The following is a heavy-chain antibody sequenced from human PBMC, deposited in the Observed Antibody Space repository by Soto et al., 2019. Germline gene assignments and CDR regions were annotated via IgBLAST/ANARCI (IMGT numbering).Heavy chain of an antibody. D-gene: IGHD6-19*01. V-gene: IGHV1-2*02. CDR2: INPNSGGT. CDR1: GYTFTGYY. CDR3: ARDPPTKDSSGWYAYDY. Sequence: ASVKVSCKASGYTFTGYYMHWVRQAPGQGLEWMGWINPNSGGTNYAQKFQGRVTMTRDTSISTAYMELSRLRSDDTAVYYCARDPPTKDSSGWYAYDYWGQGTLVNVSS. J-gene: IGHJ4*02.